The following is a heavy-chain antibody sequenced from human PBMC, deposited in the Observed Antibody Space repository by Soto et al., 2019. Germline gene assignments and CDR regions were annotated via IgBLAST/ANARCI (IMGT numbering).Heavy chain of an antibody. J-gene: IGHJ4*02. V-gene: IGHV3-23*01. CDR3: AKDSDYSDSNLYFDK. CDR2: ISASGGST. D-gene: IGHD3-22*01. Sequence: EVQLLESGGGLVQPGGSLRLSCAASGFTFSTFAMSWVRQAPGKGLEWVSSISASGGSTYYADSVKGRFTISRDNSKNTLFLHMNSLTAEDTAVYYCAKDSDYSDSNLYFDKWGQGTLVTVSS. CDR1: GFTFSTFA.